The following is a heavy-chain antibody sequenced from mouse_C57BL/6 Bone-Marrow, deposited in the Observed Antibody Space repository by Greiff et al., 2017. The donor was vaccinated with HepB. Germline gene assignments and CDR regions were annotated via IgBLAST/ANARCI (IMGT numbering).Heavy chain of an antibody. V-gene: IGHV14-4*01. D-gene: IGHD2-4*01. CDR2: IDPENGDT. J-gene: IGHJ4*01. CDR1: GFNIKDDY. CDR3: TTTGSTMITTGPYYAMDY. Sequence: EVQLQQSGAELVRPGASVKLSCTASGFNIKDDYMPWVKQRPEQGLEWIGWIDPENGDTEYASKFQGKATITADTSSTTAYLQLSSLTSEDTAVYYCTTTGSTMITTGPYYAMDYWGQGTSVTVSS.